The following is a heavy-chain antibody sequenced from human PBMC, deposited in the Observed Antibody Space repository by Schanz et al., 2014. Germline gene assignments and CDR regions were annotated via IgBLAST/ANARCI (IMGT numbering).Heavy chain of an antibody. CDR2: ITYNGGTI. D-gene: IGHD3-10*01. J-gene: IGHJ6*02. Sequence: EVQLVESGGGLVKPGGSLRLSCAASGITFSSHSFNWVRQAPGKGLEWISYITYNGGTIYYADSVKGRFTISRDNSKSTLYLQMNSLRAEDTAVYYCAKDGPGGSGSYSADGGMDVWGQGTTVTVSS. V-gene: IGHV3-48*01. CDR1: GITFSSHS. CDR3: AKDGPGGSGSYSADGGMDV.